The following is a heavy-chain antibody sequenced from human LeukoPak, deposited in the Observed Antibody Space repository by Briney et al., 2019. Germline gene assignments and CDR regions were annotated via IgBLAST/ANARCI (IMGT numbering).Heavy chain of an antibody. V-gene: IGHV1-2*06. J-gene: IGHJ4*02. D-gene: IGHD6-6*01. CDR3: ARFFAQKNSSSSWGYYFDY. Sequence: ASVKVSCKASGYTSTGYYMHWVRQAPGQGLEWMGRINPNRGGTNYAQKFQGRVTMTRDTSISTAYMELSRLRSDDTAVYYCARFFAQKNSSSSWGYYFDYWGQGTLVTVSS. CDR2: INPNRGGT. CDR1: GYTSTGYY.